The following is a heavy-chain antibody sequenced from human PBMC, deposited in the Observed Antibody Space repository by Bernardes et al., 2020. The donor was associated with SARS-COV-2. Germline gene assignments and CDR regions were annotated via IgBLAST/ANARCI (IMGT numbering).Heavy chain of an antibody. V-gene: IGHV1-58*01. Sequence: SVKVSCKASGFTFTSSAVQWVRQARGQRLEWIGWIVVGSGNTNYAQKFQERVTITRDMSTSTAYMELSSLRSEDTAVYYCAAALVFWSGSYNWFDPWGQGTLVTVSS. J-gene: IGHJ5*02. D-gene: IGHD3-3*01. CDR2: IVVGSGNT. CDR1: GFTFTSSA. CDR3: AAALVFWSGSYNWFDP.